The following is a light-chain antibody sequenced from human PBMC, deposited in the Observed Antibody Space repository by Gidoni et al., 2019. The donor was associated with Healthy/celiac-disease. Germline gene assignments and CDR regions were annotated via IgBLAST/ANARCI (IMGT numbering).Light chain of an antibody. CDR1: QSVSSSY. Sequence: EIVLTQSPGTLSLSPGERATLSCRASQSVSSSYLAWYQQKPGQAPRLLIYGASSRATGLPDRFSGSGSGTDFTLTISRLEPVDFAVYYCQQYGSSPRTFGQGTKVEIK. CDR3: QQYGSSPRT. J-gene: IGKJ1*01. CDR2: GAS. V-gene: IGKV3-20*01.